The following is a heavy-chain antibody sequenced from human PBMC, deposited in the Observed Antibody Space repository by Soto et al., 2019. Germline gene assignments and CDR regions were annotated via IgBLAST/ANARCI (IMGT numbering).Heavy chain of an antibody. CDR3: AKDQGYYYDSSGYHEYFQH. Sequence: GGSLRLSCAASGFTFSSYGMHWVRQAPGKGLEWVAVISYDGSNKYYADSVKGRFTISRDNSKNTLYLQMNSLRAEDTAVYYCAKDQGYYYDSSGYHEYFQHWGQGTLVTVT. CDR2: ISYDGSNK. D-gene: IGHD3-22*01. CDR1: GFTFSSYG. V-gene: IGHV3-30*18. J-gene: IGHJ1*01.